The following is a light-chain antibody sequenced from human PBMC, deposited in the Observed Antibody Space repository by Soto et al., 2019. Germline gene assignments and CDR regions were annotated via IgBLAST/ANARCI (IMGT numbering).Light chain of an antibody. J-gene: IGKJ1*01. V-gene: IGKV3-11*01. CDR2: DAY. CDR1: QSFGDD. CDR3: QWSSTWDRT. Sequence: EIVLTQSPATLSLSPGERATLSCRASQSFGDDLSWYQQKPGQAPRLLIYDAYNKAASIPGRFSGSGSGTDYTLTISSLETEDFAVYYCQWSSTWDRTFGKGNKVEIK.